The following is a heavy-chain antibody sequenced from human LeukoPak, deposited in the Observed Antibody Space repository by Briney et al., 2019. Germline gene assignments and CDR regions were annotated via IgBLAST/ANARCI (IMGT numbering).Heavy chain of an antibody. CDR1: GFTFSSLG. V-gene: IGHV3-30*18. CDR3: AKVVYSGSYYLPSDY. CDR2: ISDDGNNK. J-gene: IGHJ4*02. D-gene: IGHD1-26*01. Sequence: GGSLRLSCAASGFTFSSLGMHWVRQAPGKGLEWVAVISDDGNNKYYADSVKGRFTISRDNSKNTLYLQMNSLRAEDTAVYFCAKVVYSGSYYLPSDYWGQGTLVTVSS.